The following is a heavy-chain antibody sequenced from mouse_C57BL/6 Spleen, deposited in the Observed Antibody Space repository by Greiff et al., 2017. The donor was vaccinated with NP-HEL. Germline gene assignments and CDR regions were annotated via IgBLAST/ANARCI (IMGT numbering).Heavy chain of an antibody. Sequence: QLQQPGAELVKPGASVKLSCKASGYTFTSYWMHWVKQRPGQGLEWIGMIHPNSGSTNYNEKFKSKATLTVDKSSSTAYMQLSSLTSEDSAVYYCARDYSKRDAMDYWGQGTSVTVSS. CDR3: ARDYSKRDAMDY. CDR2: IHPNSGST. V-gene: IGHV1-64*01. CDR1: GYTFTSYW. J-gene: IGHJ4*01. D-gene: IGHD2-5*01.